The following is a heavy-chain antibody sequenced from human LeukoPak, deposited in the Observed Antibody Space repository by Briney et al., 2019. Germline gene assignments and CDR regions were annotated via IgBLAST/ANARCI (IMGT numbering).Heavy chain of an antibody. D-gene: IGHD2-2*01. Sequence: SETLSLTCAVYGGSFSGYYWSWLRQPPGKGLEWIGEINHSGSTNYNPSLKSRVTISVDTSKNQFSLKLSSVTAADTAVYYCARGRRNIVVVPALLDYWGQGTLVTVSS. J-gene: IGHJ4*02. CDR3: ARGRRNIVVVPALLDY. CDR1: GGSFSGYY. V-gene: IGHV4-34*01. CDR2: INHSGST.